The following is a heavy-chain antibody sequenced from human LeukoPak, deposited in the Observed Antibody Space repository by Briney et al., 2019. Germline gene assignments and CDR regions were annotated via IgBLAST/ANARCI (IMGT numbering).Heavy chain of an antibody. Sequence: SETLSLTCTVSGGSISSSSYYWGWIRQPPGKGLEWIGSIYYSGSTYYNPSLKSRDTISLDTSKNQFSLKLKSVTAADTAVYYCARDRAHYYDSSGYHGAFDIWGQGTMVTVSS. CDR1: GGSISSSSYY. D-gene: IGHD3-22*01. CDR3: ARDRAHYYDSSGYHGAFDI. CDR2: IYYSGST. V-gene: IGHV4-39*07. J-gene: IGHJ3*02.